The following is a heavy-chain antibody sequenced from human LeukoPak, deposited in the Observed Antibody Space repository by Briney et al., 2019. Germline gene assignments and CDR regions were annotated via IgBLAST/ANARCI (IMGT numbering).Heavy chain of an antibody. V-gene: IGHV1-46*01. CDR1: GYTFTGYY. J-gene: IGHJ4*02. CDR3: ARDTSGNNFEY. CDR2: INPSGGST. Sequence: ASVKVSCKASGYTFTGYYMHWVRQGPGQGLEWMGIINPSGGSTSYAQKFQGRVTMTRDTSMTTAYMELTRLTSDDTAVYYCARDTSGNNFEYWGQGTLVSVSS. D-gene: IGHD1/OR15-1a*01.